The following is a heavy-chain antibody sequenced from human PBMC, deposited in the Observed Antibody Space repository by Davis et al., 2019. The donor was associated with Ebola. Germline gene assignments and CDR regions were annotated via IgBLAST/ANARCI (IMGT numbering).Heavy chain of an antibody. D-gene: IGHD4-17*01. Sequence: SVKVSCKASGGTFSSYGISWVRQAPGQGLDWMGGIIPVFGIPKYAQKFQGRVTITADESTSTAYMELSSLRSEDTAVYYCARGGAATTVTTIHYYYYMDVWGKGTTVTVSS. CDR3: ARGGAATTVTTIHYYYYMDV. CDR2: IIPVFGIP. J-gene: IGHJ6*03. V-gene: IGHV1-69*13. CDR1: GGTFSSYG.